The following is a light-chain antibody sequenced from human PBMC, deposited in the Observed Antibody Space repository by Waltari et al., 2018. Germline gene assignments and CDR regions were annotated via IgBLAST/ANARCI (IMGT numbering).Light chain of an antibody. J-gene: IGLJ7*01. Sequence: QSALTQPASVSGSPGQSITISCTGTSSDVGSYNLVSWYQQHPGKAPKLMIYEVSKRTSGVSNRFSGSKAGNTASLTISGLQAEDEADYYCCSYAGSSTNAVFGGGTQLTVL. CDR1: SSDVGSYNL. CDR3: CSYAGSSTNAV. V-gene: IGLV2-23*02. CDR2: EVS.